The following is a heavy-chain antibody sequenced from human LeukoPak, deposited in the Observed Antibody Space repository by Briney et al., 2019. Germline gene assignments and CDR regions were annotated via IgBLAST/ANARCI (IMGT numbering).Heavy chain of an antibody. CDR3: AREREGYIS. J-gene: IGHJ4*02. CDR1: GYTFTSYD. D-gene: IGHD5-24*01. CDR2: MNPNSGNT. V-gene: IGHV1-8*01. Sequence: ASLKAACKASGYTFTSYDVNWVRQGTGQVLEWMGWMNPNSGNTGYAQKFQGRVTMTRNTSIGTAYMELSSLRSEDTAVYYCAREREGYISWGQGTLVTVSS.